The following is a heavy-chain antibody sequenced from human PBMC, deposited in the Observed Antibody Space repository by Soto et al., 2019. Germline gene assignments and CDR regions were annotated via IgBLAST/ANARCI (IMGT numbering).Heavy chain of an antibody. Sequence: SETLSLTCTVSGGSVSSGSYYWSWIRQPPGKGLEWIGYIYYSGSTNYNPSLKSRVTISVGTSKNQFSLKLSSVTAADTAVYYCARLTLWNRQRDYFDYWGQGTLVTVSS. D-gene: IGHD1-1*01. CDR2: IYYSGST. V-gene: IGHV4-61*01. CDR1: GGSVSSGSYY. J-gene: IGHJ4*02. CDR3: ARLTLWNRQRDYFDY.